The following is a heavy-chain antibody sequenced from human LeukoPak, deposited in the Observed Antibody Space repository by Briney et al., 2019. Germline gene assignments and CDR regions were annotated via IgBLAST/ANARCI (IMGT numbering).Heavy chain of an antibody. V-gene: IGHV1-18*01. CDR3: ARGPLYGDYYCDF. CDR2: ISPKNGDT. J-gene: IGHJ4*02. D-gene: IGHD4-17*01. CDR1: NYNFSDYT. Sequence: ASVKVSCKASNYNFSDYTINWVRQAAGQGLEWMGWISPKNGDTNPAQRFQGRVTMTTETSTTTAYMDLRNLTSDDTAVYFCARGPLYGDYYCDFWGQGTLVTVSS.